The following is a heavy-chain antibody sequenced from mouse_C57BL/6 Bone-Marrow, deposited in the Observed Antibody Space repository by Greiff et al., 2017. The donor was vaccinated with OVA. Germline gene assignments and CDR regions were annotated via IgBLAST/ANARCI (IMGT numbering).Heavy chain of an antibody. D-gene: IGHD1-1*01. J-gene: IGHJ2*01. V-gene: IGHV1-64*01. CDR3: ERCVVREDY. CDR1: GYTFTSYW. CDR2: IHPNSGST. Sequence: VQLQQPGPELVKPGASVTLSCNASGYTFTSYWMHWVKQRPGQGLEWIGMIHPNSGSTNYNEKFKSKATLTVDKSSSPAYMQLSSLTSDDSAVYYCERCVVREDYWGQGTTLTVSS.